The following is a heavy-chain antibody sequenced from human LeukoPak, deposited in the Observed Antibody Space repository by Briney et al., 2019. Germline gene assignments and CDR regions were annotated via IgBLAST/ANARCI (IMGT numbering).Heavy chain of an antibody. CDR1: GGTFSSYA. V-gene: IGHV1-69*13. D-gene: IGHD2-2*01. CDR2: IIPIFGTA. CDR3: ARGRDIVVVPAAMRGTGYNWFDP. J-gene: IGHJ5*02. Sequence: SVKVSCNASGGTFSSYAISWVRQAPGQGLEWMGGIIPIFGTANYAQKFQGRVTITADESTSTAYMELSSLRSEDTAVYYCARGRDIVVVPAAMRGTGYNWFDPWGQGTLVTVSS.